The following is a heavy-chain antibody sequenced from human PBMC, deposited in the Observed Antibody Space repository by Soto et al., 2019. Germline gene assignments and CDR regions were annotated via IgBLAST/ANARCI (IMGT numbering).Heavy chain of an antibody. V-gene: IGHV3-23*01. CDR2: IDGSGAGT. D-gene: IGHD3-9*01. Sequence: EVQLLESGGGLVQPGGSLRLSCVASGFTFSSYAMSWVRQAPGRGLECVSSIDGSGAGTYYSDSVRGRFTISRDNSKKTRDLQMDSLRAEDTAVYYCAKGDILTGSRQGWDYWGQGTLVTVSS. CDR3: AKGDILTGSRQGWDY. J-gene: IGHJ4*02. CDR1: GFTFSSYA.